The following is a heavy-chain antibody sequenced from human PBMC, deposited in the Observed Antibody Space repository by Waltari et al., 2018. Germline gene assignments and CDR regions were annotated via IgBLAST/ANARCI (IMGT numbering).Heavy chain of an antibody. Sequence: EVQLVESGGGLVQPGGSLRLSCAASGFSFSSYWVSWVRQAPGKGLEWVANINQDGSEKHYVDSVKGRFTVSRDNAKSSRYLQMNSLRADDTAVYYCARGVASMIRGVVDWFDPWGQGTLVTVSS. CDR1: GFSFSSYW. D-gene: IGHD3-10*01. J-gene: IGHJ5*02. V-gene: IGHV3-7*01. CDR2: INQDGSEK. CDR3: ARGVASMIRGVVDWFDP.